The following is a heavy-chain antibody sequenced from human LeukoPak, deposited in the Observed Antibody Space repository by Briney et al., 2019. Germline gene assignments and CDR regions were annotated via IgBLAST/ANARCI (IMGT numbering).Heavy chain of an antibody. Sequence: GGSLRLSCAASGFTFSRYSMNWVRQAPGKGLEWISYISSGSSTIYYADSVKGRFTISRDNAKNSLYLQMNSLKDEDTAVYYCAISWGYYFDYWGQGTLVTVSS. D-gene: IGHD2-15*01. CDR2: ISSGSSTI. J-gene: IGHJ4*02. V-gene: IGHV3-48*02. CDR3: AISWGYYFDY. CDR1: GFTFSRYS.